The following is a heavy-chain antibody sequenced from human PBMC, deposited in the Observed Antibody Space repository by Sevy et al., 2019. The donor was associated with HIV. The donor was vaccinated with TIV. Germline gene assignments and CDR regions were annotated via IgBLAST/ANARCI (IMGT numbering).Heavy chain of an antibody. CDR3: TTEGAEVATMFL. J-gene: IGHJ4*02. Sequence: GGSLRLSCAASGFTFSNAWMSWVRQAPGKGLEWVGRIKSKTDGGTTDYAAPVKGRFTISREDSKNTLYLQMNSLKTDDTAVYYCTTEGAEVATMFLWGQGTLVTVSS. CDR2: IKSKTDGGTT. D-gene: IGHD5-12*01. V-gene: IGHV3-15*01. CDR1: GFTFSNAW.